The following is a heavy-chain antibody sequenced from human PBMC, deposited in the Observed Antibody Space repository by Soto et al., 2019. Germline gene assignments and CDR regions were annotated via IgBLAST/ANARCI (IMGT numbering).Heavy chain of an antibody. J-gene: IGHJ2*01. D-gene: IGHD4-17*01. CDR1: GYTFTSYY. V-gene: IGHV1-46*01. CDR3: ARGGNGDIVGYWHFDL. Sequence: QVQLVQSGAEVKKPGASVKVSCKASGYTFTSYYMHWVRQAPGQGLEWMGVINPGGVSTNYAQKFPDRLTVTSDTSTSTVHMELSSLRSEDTAVYFCARGGNGDIVGYWHFDLWGRGTLVAVSS. CDR2: INPGGVST.